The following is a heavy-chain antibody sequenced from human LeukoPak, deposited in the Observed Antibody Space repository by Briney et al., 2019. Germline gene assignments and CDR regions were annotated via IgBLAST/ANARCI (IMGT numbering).Heavy chain of an antibody. D-gene: IGHD3-22*01. J-gene: IGHJ4*02. CDR3: ARGSYDSSGYYPILDY. Sequence: PGGSLRLSCAASGFTFSSYGMHWVRQAPGKGLEWVAVIWYDGSNKYYADSVEGRFTISRDNSKNTLYLQMNSLRAEDTAVYYCARGSYDSSGYYPILDYWGQGTLVTVSS. V-gene: IGHV3-33*01. CDR2: IWYDGSNK. CDR1: GFTFSSYG.